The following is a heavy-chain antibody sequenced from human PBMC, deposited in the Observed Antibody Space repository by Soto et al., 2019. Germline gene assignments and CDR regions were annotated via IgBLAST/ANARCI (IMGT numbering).Heavy chain of an antibody. Sequence: SETLSLTCTVSGGSIGSTSYYWGWIRQPPGKGLEWIGSIYYTGSTYYNPSLKSRLTISVDTSKNLFSLNLNSVTAADTAVYYCARTYPDYSGNSYVFDVWGQGTMVTVSS. CDR2: IYYTGST. D-gene: IGHD4-4*01. J-gene: IGHJ3*01. V-gene: IGHV4-39*02. CDR3: ARTYPDYSGNSYVFDV. CDR1: GGSIGSTSYY.